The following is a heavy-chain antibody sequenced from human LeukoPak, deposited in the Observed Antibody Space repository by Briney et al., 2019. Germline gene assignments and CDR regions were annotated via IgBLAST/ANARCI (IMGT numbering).Heavy chain of an antibody. D-gene: IGHD5-18*01. CDR1: GGSNSSSSYY. V-gene: IGHV4-39*01. J-gene: IGHJ4*02. CDR3: ARHVRHTAYDY. CDR2: IDYSENT. Sequence: SETLSLTCTVSGGSNSSSSYYWVWIRQPPGKGLEWIGSIDYSENTYSNPSLWGRVTISVDTSKNHCSLRLSSVTAADTAVYYCARHVRHTAYDYWGQGTLVTVSS.